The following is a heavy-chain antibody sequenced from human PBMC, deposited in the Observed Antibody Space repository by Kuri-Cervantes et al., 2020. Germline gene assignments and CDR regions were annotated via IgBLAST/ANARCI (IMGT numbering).Heavy chain of an antibody. CDR1: GFTFSSYG. CDR3: ASERPYYYYGMDV. Sequence: GASLRLSCAASGFTFSSYGMHWVRQAPGKGLEWVAVISYDGSNKYYADSVKGRFTISRDNSNNTLYLQMNSLRAEDTAVYYCASERPYYYYGMDVWGQGTKVTVSS. V-gene: IGHV3-30*03. CDR2: ISYDGSNK. J-gene: IGHJ6*02.